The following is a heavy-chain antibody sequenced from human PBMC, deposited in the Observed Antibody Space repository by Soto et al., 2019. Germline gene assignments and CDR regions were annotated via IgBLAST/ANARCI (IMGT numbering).Heavy chain of an antibody. Sequence: SETLSLTCTVSGGSISSSSYYWGWIRQPPGKGLEWIGSIYYSGSTYYNPSLKSRVTISVDTSKNQFSLKLSSVTAADTAVYYCARGIKYGDYSRWFGPWGPGTLVTVSS. CDR1: GGSISSSSYY. CDR2: IYYSGST. V-gene: IGHV4-39*01. D-gene: IGHD4-17*01. J-gene: IGHJ5*02. CDR3: ARGIKYGDYSRWFGP.